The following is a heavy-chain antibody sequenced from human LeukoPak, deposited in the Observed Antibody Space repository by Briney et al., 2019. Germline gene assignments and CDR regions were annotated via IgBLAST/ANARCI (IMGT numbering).Heavy chain of an antibody. CDR2: IYHSGST. V-gene: IGHV4-38-2*02. J-gene: IGHJ4*02. CDR3: ASLSVPPRFDY. D-gene: IGHD6-6*01. Sequence: SETLSLTCTVSGYSISSGYYWGWLRQPPGKGLEWIASIYHSGSTYYNSSLKGRLTISVDTSKNQFSLKLSSVTAADTAVYYCASLSVPPRFDYWGQGTLVTVSS. CDR1: GYSISSGYY.